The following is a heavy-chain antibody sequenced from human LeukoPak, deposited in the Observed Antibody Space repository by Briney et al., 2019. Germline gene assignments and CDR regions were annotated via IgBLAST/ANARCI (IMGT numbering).Heavy chain of an antibody. CDR2: MSPNSGNT. D-gene: IGHD3-22*01. V-gene: IGHV1-8*01. CDR1: GYPFTTFD. CDR3: ARGGISYYDSSGRADY. Sequence: PLASVKVSCKASGYPFTTFDINWVRQATGQGLEWMGWMSPNSGNTGYAQKFQGRVTMTRNTSISTAYMELSSLRSEDTAMYYCARGGISYYDSSGRADYWGQGTLVTVSS. J-gene: IGHJ4*02.